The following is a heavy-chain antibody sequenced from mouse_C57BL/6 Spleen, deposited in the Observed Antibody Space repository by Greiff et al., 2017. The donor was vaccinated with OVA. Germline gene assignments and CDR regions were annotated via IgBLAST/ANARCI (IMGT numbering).Heavy chain of an antibody. CDR3: ARGYDYDVAY. CDR1: GFTFSSYA. J-gene: IGHJ3*01. D-gene: IGHD2-4*01. V-gene: IGHV5-4*03. CDR2: ISDGGSYT. Sequence: EVKLMESGGGLVKPGGSLKLSCAASGFTFSSYAMSWVRQTPEKRLEWVATISDGGSYTYYPDNVKGRFTISRDNAKNNLYLQMSHLKSEDTAMYYCARGYDYDVAYWGKGTLVTVSA.